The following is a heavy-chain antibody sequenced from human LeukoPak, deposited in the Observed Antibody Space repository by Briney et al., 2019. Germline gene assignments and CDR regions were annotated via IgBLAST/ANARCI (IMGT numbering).Heavy chain of an antibody. D-gene: IGHD6-19*01. CDR2: IIPILGIA. CDR1: GGTFSSCA. Sequence: SVKVSCKASGGTFSSCAISWVRQVPGQGLEWMGRIIPILGIANYAQKFQGRVTITADKSTSTAYMELSSLRSEDTAVYYCAAGIAVADYNWFDPWGQGTLVTVSS. V-gene: IGHV1-69*04. CDR3: AAGIAVADYNWFDP. J-gene: IGHJ5*02.